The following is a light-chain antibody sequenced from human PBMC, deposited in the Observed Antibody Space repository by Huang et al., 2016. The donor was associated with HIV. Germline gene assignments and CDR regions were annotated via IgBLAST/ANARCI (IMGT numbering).Light chain of an antibody. CDR2: LGS. Sequence: DIVMTQSPLSLPVTPGEPASISCRSSQSLLHSNGYNYLDWYLQTPGQSPQLLVYLGSNRASGVPDRFSGSGSGTDFTLKISRVDAEDVGVYYCMQSLQTPTFGQGTKVEMK. CDR1: QSLLHSNGYNY. J-gene: IGKJ1*01. CDR3: MQSLQTPT. V-gene: IGKV2-28*01.